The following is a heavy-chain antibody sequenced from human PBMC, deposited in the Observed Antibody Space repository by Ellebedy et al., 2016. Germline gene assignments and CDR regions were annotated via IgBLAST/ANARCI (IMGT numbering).Heavy chain of an antibody. CDR1: GITITDNY. J-gene: IGHJ4*02. V-gene: IGHV3-11*05. CDR2: ISSSSDFT. Sequence: GESLKISXAASGITITDNYMSWVRRAPGKGLEWISYISSSSDFTKYADSLKGRFTISRDNAKNSLYLQTDSLRPDDTAVYYCARDLGRGWKVFDYWGQGTLVTVSS. D-gene: IGHD6-19*01. CDR3: ARDLGRGWKVFDY.